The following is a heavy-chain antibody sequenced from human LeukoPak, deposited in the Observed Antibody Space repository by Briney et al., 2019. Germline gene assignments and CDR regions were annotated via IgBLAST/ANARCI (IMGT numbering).Heavy chain of an antibody. J-gene: IGHJ3*02. V-gene: IGHV3-11*01. CDR2: ITGSGDNV. D-gene: IGHD1-1*01. CDR3: VREARLRSTGTSSAFDI. Sequence: PGGSLRLSCAASGFTFSDPYMSWIRQAPGKGLEWVSKITGSGDNVFYAASVRGRFTISRDNANNSLYLQMNSLRPEDTGVYYCVREARLRSTGTSSAFDIWGQGTMVVVSS. CDR1: GFTFSDPY.